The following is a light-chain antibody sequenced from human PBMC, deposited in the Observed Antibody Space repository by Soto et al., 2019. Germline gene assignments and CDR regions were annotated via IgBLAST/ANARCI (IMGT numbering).Light chain of an antibody. Sequence: QSALTQRPSASGSPGQSVTISCTGTSSDVGGYNYVSWYQQHPGKAPKLMIYEVSKRPSGVPDRFSGSKSGNTASLTVSGLQAEDEADYYCCSYADSNNVFGTGTKLTVL. J-gene: IGLJ1*01. CDR3: CSYADSNNV. CDR1: SSDVGGYNY. V-gene: IGLV2-8*01. CDR2: EVS.